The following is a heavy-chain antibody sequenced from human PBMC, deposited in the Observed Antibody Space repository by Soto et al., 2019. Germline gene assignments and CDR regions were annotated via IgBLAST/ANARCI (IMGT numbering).Heavy chain of an antibody. Sequence: SVKVSCKASGGTFSSYAISWVRQAPGQGLEWMGWIIPIVGTTNYAQKFQGRVTITGDTSTSTVYMELSSLRSDDTAVYYCARESGGATATLDYYYFYMDVWGKGTTVTVSS. J-gene: IGHJ6*03. V-gene: IGHV1-69*06. CDR1: GGTFSSYA. D-gene: IGHD5-12*01. CDR3: ARESGGATATLDYYYFYMDV. CDR2: IIPIVGTT.